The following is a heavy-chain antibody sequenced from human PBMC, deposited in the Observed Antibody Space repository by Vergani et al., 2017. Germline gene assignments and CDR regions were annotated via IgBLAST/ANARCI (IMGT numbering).Heavy chain of an antibody. CDR2: IIPIFGTA. Sequence: QVQLVQSGAEVKKPGSSVKVSCKASGGTFSSYAISWVRQAPGQGLEWMGGIIPIFGTANYAQKFQGRVTITADKSTSTAYMELSSLRSEGTAVYYCCLWRSYRQTNFDYWGQGTLVTVSS. D-gene: IGHD3-16*02. CDR1: GGTFSSYA. V-gene: IGHV1-69*06. CDR3: CLWRSYRQTNFDY. J-gene: IGHJ4*02.